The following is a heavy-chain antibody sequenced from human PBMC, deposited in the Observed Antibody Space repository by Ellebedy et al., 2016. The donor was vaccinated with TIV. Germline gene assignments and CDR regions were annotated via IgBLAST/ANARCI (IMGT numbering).Heavy chain of an antibody. CDR3: AKEERLQYNWFDP. J-gene: IGHJ5*02. D-gene: IGHD1-26*01. CDR1: GFTFSSYA. Sequence: GGSLRLSXAASGFTFSSYAMSWVRQAPGKGLEWVSAISGSGSSTYYADSVKGRFTISRDNSKNTLHLQMNSLRAEDTAVYYCAKEERLQYNWFDPWGQGTLVTVSS. CDR2: ISGSGSST. V-gene: IGHV3-23*01.